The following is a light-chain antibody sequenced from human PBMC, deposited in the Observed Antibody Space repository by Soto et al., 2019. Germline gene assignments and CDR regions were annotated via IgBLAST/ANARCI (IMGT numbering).Light chain of an antibody. Sequence: EIVMTQPPATLSVSPGERATLSCRASQSVSSNLAWYQQRPGQAPRLLIYGALTRASGIPARFVGSGSGTAFTLTISSLQTEDFAVYYCQQNNNWPRTFGQWTKVEI. CDR1: QSVSSN. CDR3: QQNNNWPRT. J-gene: IGKJ1*01. CDR2: GAL. V-gene: IGKV3-15*01.